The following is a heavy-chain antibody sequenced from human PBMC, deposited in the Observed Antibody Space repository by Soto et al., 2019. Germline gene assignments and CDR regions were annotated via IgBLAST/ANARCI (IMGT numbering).Heavy chain of an antibody. Sequence: QVQLVESGGGLVKPGGSLRLSCAASGFTFSDYYMSWIRQAPGKGLEGVSYISSSGRTIFYADSVKGRFTIPRDNPKNSLYLQMNSLRAEDTAVYYCASKQLVLGDGFDIWGQGTMVTVSS. J-gene: IGHJ3*02. CDR3: ASKQLVLGDGFDI. CDR1: GFTFSDYY. CDR2: ISSSGRTI. D-gene: IGHD6-13*01. V-gene: IGHV3-11*01.